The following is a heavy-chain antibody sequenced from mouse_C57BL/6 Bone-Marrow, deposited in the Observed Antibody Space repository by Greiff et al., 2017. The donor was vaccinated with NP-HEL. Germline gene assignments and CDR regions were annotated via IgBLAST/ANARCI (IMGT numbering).Heavy chain of an antibody. Sequence: VQVVESGAELAKPGASVKLSCKASGYTFTSYWMHWVKQRPGQGLEWIGYINPSSGYTKYNQKFKDKATLTADKSSSTAYMQLSSLTYEDSAVYYCARRELRSWFAYWGQGTLVTVSA. D-gene: IGHD1-1*01. V-gene: IGHV1-7*01. CDR2: INPSSGYT. CDR1: GYTFTSYW. CDR3: ARRELRSWFAY. J-gene: IGHJ3*01.